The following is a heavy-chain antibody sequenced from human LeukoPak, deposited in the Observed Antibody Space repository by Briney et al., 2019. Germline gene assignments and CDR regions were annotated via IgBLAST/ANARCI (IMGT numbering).Heavy chain of an antibody. CDR1: GFTFSSYS. J-gene: IGHJ6*03. V-gene: IGHV3-21*01. D-gene: IGHD3-3*01. CDR3: ARAEVYDFWSGYYKGGYYMDV. CDR2: ISSSSSYI. Sequence: GGSLRLSCAASGFTFSSYSMNWVRQAPGKGLEWVSSISSSSSYIYYADSVKGRFTISRDNAKNSLYLQMNSLRAEDTAVYYCARAEVYDFWSGYYKGGYYMDVWGKGTTVTVSS.